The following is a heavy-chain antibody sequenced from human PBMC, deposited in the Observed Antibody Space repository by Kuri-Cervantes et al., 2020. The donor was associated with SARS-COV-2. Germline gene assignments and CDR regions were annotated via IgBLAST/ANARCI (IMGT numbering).Heavy chain of an antibody. D-gene: IGHD3-10*01. CDR3: AIGRGVRGVPLGQFDY. CDR1: GFTFSDYY. Sequence: GGSLRLSCAAFGFTFSDYYMSWIRQAPGKGLEWVSYISSSSSYTNYADSVKGRFTISRDNAKNSLYLQMNSLRAEDTAVYYCAIGRGVRGVPLGQFDYWGQGTLATVSS. V-gene: IGHV3-11*06. J-gene: IGHJ4*02. CDR2: ISSSSSYT.